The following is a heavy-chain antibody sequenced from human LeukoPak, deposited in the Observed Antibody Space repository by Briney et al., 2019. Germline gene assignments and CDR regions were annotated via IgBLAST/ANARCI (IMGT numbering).Heavy chain of an antibody. V-gene: IGHV1-2*02. CDR3: ARWGAVDIVVVPAAMDPYFQH. CDR1: GYTFTGYY. Sequence: ASVKVSCKASGYTFTGYYMHWVRQAPGQGLEWMGWINPNSGGTNYAQKFQGRVTMTRDTSISTAYMELSRLRSDDTAVYYCARWGAVDIVVVPAAMDPYFQHWGQGTLVTVSS. CDR2: INPNSGGT. D-gene: IGHD2-2*03. J-gene: IGHJ1*01.